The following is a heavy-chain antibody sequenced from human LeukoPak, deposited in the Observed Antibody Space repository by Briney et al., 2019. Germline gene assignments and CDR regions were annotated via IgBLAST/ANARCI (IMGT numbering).Heavy chain of an antibody. D-gene: IGHD2-2*01. CDR3: ARDRSSTYYFDY. CDR1: GFTFSSYA. V-gene: IGHV3-30-3*01. CDR2: ISFDGSNK. J-gene: IGHJ4*02. Sequence: PGGSLRLSCAASGFTFSSYAVHWVRQAPGKGLEWVAVISFDGSNKYYADSVKGRFTISRDNSKNTLYLQMNSLRAEDTAVYYCARDRSSTYYFDYWGQGTLVTVSS.